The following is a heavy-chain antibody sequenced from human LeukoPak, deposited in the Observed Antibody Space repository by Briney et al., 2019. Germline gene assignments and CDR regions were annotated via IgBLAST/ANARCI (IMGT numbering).Heavy chain of an antibody. Sequence: ASVKVTCKASGYTFTSYGISWVRQAPGQGLEWMGWISAYNGNTNYAQKLQGRVTMTTDTSTSTAYMELRSLRSDDTAVYYCARNRDIYGSGSYYQNWFDPWGQGTLVTVSS. CDR3: ARNRDIYGSGSYYQNWFDP. J-gene: IGHJ5*02. V-gene: IGHV1-18*04. D-gene: IGHD3-10*01. CDR2: ISAYNGNT. CDR1: GYTFTSYG.